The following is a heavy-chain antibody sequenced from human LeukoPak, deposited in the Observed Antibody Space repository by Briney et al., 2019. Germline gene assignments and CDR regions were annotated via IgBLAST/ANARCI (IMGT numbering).Heavy chain of an antibody. D-gene: IGHD6-19*01. CDR1: GSTFSNYD. J-gene: IGHJ4*02. CDR2: IGTAGDT. V-gene: IGHV3-13*01. CDR3: ARKSPSGQTDY. Sequence: GGSLRLSCAASGSTFSNYDMHWVRQVTGKGLEWVSAIGTAGDTYYPGSVKGRFTISRENAKNSLYLQMNSLRAGDTAVYYCARKSPSGQTDYWGQGTLVTVSS.